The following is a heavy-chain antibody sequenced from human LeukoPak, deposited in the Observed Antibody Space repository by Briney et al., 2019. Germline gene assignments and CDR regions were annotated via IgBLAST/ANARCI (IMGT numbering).Heavy chain of an antibody. CDR1: GFTFSSYG. CDR2: ISYDGSNK. V-gene: IGHV3-30*18. Sequence: GRSLRLSCAASGFTFSSYGMHWVRQAPGKGLEWVAVISYDGSNKYYADSVKGRFTISRDNSKNTLYLQMNSLRAEDTAVYYCAKDPNSYGSGSPPNYWGQGTLVSVSS. CDR3: AKDPNSYGSGSPPNY. J-gene: IGHJ4*02. D-gene: IGHD3-10*01.